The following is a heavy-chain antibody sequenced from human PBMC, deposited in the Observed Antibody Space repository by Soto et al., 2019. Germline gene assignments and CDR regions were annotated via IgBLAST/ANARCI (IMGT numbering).Heavy chain of an antibody. J-gene: IGHJ5*02. Sequence: GGSLRLSCVASGFTFSDYYMSWFRQAPGKGLEWIAYISNIANTIYYSDYVKGRFTIHRDDANNSLLLQMNGLRDDDTVVYYCASGTPGFLKGGWFNPWGPGTLVTVSS. CDR2: ISNIANTI. D-gene: IGHD1-1*01. CDR3: ASGTPGFLKGGWFNP. CDR1: GFTFSDYY. V-gene: IGHV3-11*01.